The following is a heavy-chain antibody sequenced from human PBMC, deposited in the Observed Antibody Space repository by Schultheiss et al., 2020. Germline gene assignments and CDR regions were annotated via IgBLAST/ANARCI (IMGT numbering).Heavy chain of an antibody. Sequence: GGSLRLSCAASGFTFSSYAMSWVRQAPGKGLEWVTLTSYDGSSEFYADSVKGRFTISRDNSKNTLYLQMNSLRAEDTAVYYCAREGCSSTSCYPPYYFDYWGQGTLVTVSS. D-gene: IGHD2-2*01. CDR2: TSYDGSSE. J-gene: IGHJ4*02. CDR3: AREGCSSTSCYPPYYFDY. V-gene: IGHV3-30-3*01. CDR1: GFTFSSYA.